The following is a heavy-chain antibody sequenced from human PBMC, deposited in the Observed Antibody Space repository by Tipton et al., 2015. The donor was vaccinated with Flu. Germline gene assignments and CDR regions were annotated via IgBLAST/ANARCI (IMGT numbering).Heavy chain of an antibody. J-gene: IGHJ6*02. Sequence: QMQLVQSGAEVRKPGASVKVSCKASGYTFTSYGISWVRRAPGQGLEWMGWISAYNGNTNYAQKLQGRVTMTTDTSTSTAYMELRSLRSDDTAVYYCARASSYYDFWSGYYSHYYYYGMDVWGQGTTVTVSS. V-gene: IGHV1-18*01. CDR2: ISAYNGNT. D-gene: IGHD3-3*01. CDR1: GYTFTSYG. CDR3: ARASSYYDFWSGYYSHYYYYGMDV.